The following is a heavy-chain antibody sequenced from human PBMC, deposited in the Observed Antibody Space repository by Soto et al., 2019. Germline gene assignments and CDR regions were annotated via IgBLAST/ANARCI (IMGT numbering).Heavy chain of an antibody. CDR2: IYPGDSDT. V-gene: IGHV5-51*01. Sequence: PXDSLKVSCKSSGYSFTSYWIGLVRQMPGKGLEWMGIIYPGDSDTRYSPSFQGQVTISADKSISTAYLQWSSLKASDTAMYYCARNSRYDTGMQYYYYGMDVWGQGTTVTVSS. CDR1: GYSFTSYW. CDR3: ARNSRYDTGMQYYYYGMDV. D-gene: IGHD5-12*01. J-gene: IGHJ6*02.